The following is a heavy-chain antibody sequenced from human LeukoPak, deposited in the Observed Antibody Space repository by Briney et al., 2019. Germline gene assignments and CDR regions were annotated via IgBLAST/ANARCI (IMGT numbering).Heavy chain of an antibody. CDR2: VVPFLGTT. CDR3: ARGPSSDLRTGFFFGYFDD. D-gene: IGHD3/OR15-3a*01. V-gene: IGHV1-69*11. J-gene: IGHJ4*02. CDR1: GGTFSNDA. Sequence: ASVKVSCKASGGTFSNDAVSWVRQAPGDGLKWMGRVVPFLGTTNYAHNFQGRVTITADQDTQTDYMVLKSLRSEDTAVYFCARGPSSDLRTGFFFGYFDDWGQGTLITVSS.